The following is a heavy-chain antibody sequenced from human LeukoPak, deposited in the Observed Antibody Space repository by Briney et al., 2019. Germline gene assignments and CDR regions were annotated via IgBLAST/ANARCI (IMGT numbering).Heavy chain of an antibody. V-gene: IGHV3-33*03. Sequence: GGSLRLSCAASGFTFSSYGMHWVRQAPGKGLEWVAVIWYDGSNKYYADSVKGRFTISRDNAKNSLYLQMNSLRAEDTAVYYCASLYSSGWPFDYWGQGTLVTVSS. CDR1: GFTFSSYG. CDR3: ASLYSSGWPFDY. CDR2: IWYDGSNK. J-gene: IGHJ4*02. D-gene: IGHD6-19*01.